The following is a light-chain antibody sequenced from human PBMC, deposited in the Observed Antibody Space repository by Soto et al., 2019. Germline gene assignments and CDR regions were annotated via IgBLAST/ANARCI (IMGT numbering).Light chain of an antibody. CDR2: EVT. CDR3: GSYTTYRPYV. CDR1: SSDIGNYNS. Sequence: QSALTQPASVSGSPGQSITIPCTGTSSDIGNYNSVSWYQQHPGKAPKLIIFEVTNRPSGVSDRFSGSKSGNTASLTISGLQADDEADYYCGSYTTYRPYVFGSGTKFTVL. J-gene: IGLJ1*01. V-gene: IGLV2-14*01.